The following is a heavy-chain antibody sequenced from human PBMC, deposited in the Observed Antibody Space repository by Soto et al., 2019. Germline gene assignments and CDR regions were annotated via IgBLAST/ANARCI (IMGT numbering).Heavy chain of an antibody. CDR2: IYYSGST. Sequence: QVQLQESGPGLVKPSQTLSLTCTVSGGSISSGDYYWSWIRQPPGKGLEWIGYIYYSGSTYYNPSRKSRLTISVDTSQHQFSLKLSSVTAADTAVYYCANLQGFGYGMDVWGQGTTVTVSS. CDR1: GGSISSGDYY. D-gene: IGHD3-10*01. CDR3: ANLQGFGYGMDV. V-gene: IGHV4-30-4*01. J-gene: IGHJ6*02.